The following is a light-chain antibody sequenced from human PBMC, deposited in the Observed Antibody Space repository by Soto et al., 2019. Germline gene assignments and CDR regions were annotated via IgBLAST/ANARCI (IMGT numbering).Light chain of an antibody. CDR2: GAS. Sequence: EIVLTQSPGTLSLSPGERATLSCRASQSVSSSYLAWYQQKTGQAPRLIIYGASSRATGIPDRVSGSGSGTDVTLTISRLEPEDFAVYYCQQYGSSPLTFGGGTKVDIK. J-gene: IGKJ4*01. V-gene: IGKV3-20*01. CDR1: QSVSSSY. CDR3: QQYGSSPLT.